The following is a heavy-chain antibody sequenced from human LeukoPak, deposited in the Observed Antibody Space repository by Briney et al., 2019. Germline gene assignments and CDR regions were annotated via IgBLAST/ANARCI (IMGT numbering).Heavy chain of an antibody. J-gene: IGHJ4*02. CDR2: FDPEDGET. V-gene: IGHV1-24*01. D-gene: IGHD3-22*01. CDR1: GYTLTELS. Sequence: ASVKVSCKVSGYTLTELSMHWVRQAPGKGLEWMGGFDPEDGETIYAQKFQGRVTMTEDTSTGTAYMELSSLRSEDTAVYYCATDDNSRHYYDSSAFDYWGQGTLVTVSS. CDR3: ATDDNSRHYYDSSAFDY.